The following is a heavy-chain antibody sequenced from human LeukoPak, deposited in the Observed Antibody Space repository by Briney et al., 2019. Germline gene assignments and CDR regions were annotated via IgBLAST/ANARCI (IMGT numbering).Heavy chain of an antibody. CDR2: INPNTRAP. CDR3: ARGVDGLDY. CDR1: GYTFTGYY. J-gene: IGHJ4*02. Sequence: ASVKVSCKPSGYTFTGYYMHWVRQAPGQGLEWMGWINPNTRAPTYSQTFQGRVSMTRDTSISTAYMELSRLTFDDTAIYHCARGVDGLDYWGQGTLVTVSS. V-gene: IGHV1-2*02. D-gene: IGHD5-12*01.